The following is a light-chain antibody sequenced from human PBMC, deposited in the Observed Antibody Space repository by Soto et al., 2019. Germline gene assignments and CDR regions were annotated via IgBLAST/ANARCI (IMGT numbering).Light chain of an antibody. J-gene: IGKJ5*01. CDR3: QQFNNYSIT. V-gene: IGKV1D-13*01. CDR2: DAS. CDR1: QGISSA. Sequence: AIQLTQSPSSLSASVVGRFTITFRASQGISSALAWYQQKPGKAPKLLIYDASSLESGVPSRFSGSGSGTDFTLTISSLQPEDFATYYCQQFNNYSITFGQGTRLEIK.